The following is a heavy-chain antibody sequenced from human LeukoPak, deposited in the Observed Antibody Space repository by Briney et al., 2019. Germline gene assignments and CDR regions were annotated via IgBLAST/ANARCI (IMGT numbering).Heavy chain of an antibody. CDR3: ARDPPYDILTGLMWDY. D-gene: IGHD3-9*01. Sequence: PGGSLRPSCAASGFTFSSYEMNWVRQAPGKGLEWVSYISSSGSTIYYADSVKGRFTISRDNAKNSLYLQMNSLRAEDTAVYYCARDPPYDILTGLMWDYWGQGTLVTVSS. CDR2: ISSSGSTI. V-gene: IGHV3-48*03. J-gene: IGHJ4*02. CDR1: GFTFSSYE.